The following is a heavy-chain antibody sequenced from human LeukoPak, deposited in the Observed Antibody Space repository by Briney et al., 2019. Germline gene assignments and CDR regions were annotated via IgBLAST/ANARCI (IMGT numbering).Heavy chain of an antibody. CDR2: IKQDGSDK. V-gene: IGHV3-7*01. D-gene: IGHD2-2*01. CDR1: GFTFSTCW. J-gene: IGHJ4*02. CDR3: ARVLPVASRDY. Sequence: GGSLRLSCAASGFTFSTCWMSWVRQAPGKGLEWVANIKQDGSDKFYVDSVKGRFTISRDNAKNSMYLQMNSLRAEDTAVYYCARVLPVASRDYWGQGTLVTVSS.